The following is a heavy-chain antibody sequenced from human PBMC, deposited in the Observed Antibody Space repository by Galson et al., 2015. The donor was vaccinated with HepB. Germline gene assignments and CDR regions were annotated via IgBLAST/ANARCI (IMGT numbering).Heavy chain of an antibody. CDR3: AKDIYFRMDV. V-gene: IGHV3-23*01. J-gene: IGHJ6*02. CDR1: GFTFSTHT. CDR2: INNGGGSS. Sequence: SLRLSCAASGFTFSTHTMSWVRQAPGKGLEWVSAINNGGGSSYMDSVKGRLTISRDNSKDTLYLQMNSLRAEDTAVYYCAKDIYFRMDVWGQGTTVTVSS.